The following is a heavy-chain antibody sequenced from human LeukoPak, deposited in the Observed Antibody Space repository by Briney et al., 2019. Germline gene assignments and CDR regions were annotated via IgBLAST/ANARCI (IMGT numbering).Heavy chain of an antibody. Sequence: GGSLRLSCAASGFTFSTYAMSWVRQAPGKGLEWVSSIINTGGSTWYADSVKGRFTISRDNSKNTLFLLMNSLRAEDTALYYCAKDPYGYGYIDVWGKGTAVTVS. J-gene: IGHJ6*03. CDR3: AKDPYGYGYIDV. D-gene: IGHD2-15*01. CDR1: GFTFSTYA. CDR2: IINTGGST. V-gene: IGHV3-23*01.